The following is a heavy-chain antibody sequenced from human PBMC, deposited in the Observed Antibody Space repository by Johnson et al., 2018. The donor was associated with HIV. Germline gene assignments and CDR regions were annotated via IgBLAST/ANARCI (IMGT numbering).Heavy chain of an antibody. V-gene: IGHV3-73*01. D-gene: IGHD6-6*01. CDR3: ASEVEYSILGGV. Sequence: EKLVESGGGLVQPGGSLELSCAASGFTFSGSAMHWVRQASGKGLEWVGRIRGRANTYATAYAASLKGSFTISRDDSTNTAYLQMNSLTPEDTAVYYCASEVEYSILGGVWGQGTMVTVSS. CDR2: IRGRANTYAT. J-gene: IGHJ3*01. CDR1: GFTFSGSA.